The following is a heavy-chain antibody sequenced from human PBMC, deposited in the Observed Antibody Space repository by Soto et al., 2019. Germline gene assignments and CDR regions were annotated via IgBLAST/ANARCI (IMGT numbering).Heavy chain of an antibody. J-gene: IGHJ5*02. Sequence: SVKVSCEASGGTFSSYAISWVRQAPGQGLEWMGGIIPIFGTANYAQKFQGRVTITADESTSTAYMELSSLRSEDTAVYYCARSSIGDPWFDPWGQGTLVTFSS. D-gene: IGHD3-10*01. V-gene: IGHV1-69*13. CDR3: ARSSIGDPWFDP. CDR2: IIPIFGTA. CDR1: GGTFSSYA.